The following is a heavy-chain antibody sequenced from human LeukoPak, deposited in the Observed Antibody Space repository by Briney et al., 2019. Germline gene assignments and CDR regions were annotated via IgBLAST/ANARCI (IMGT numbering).Heavy chain of an antibody. CDR2: INPNSGGT. Sequence: GASVKVSCKASGYTFTGYYMHWVRQAPGQGLEWMGWINPNSGGTNYAQKFQGRVTMTRDTSISTAYMELSRLRSDDTAVYYCARDFVYCSSTSCYLDAFDIWGQGTMVTVSS. V-gene: IGHV1-2*02. CDR1: GYTFTGYY. J-gene: IGHJ3*02. CDR3: ARDFVYCSSTSCYLDAFDI. D-gene: IGHD2-2*01.